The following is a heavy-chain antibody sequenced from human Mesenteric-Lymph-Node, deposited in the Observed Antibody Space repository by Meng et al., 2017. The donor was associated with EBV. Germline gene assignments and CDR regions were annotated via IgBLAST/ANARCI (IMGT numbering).Heavy chain of an antibody. CDR3: AKAEGGTYPPFDS. J-gene: IGHJ4*02. CDR1: GGSISSINW. V-gene: IGHV4-4*02. D-gene: IGHD1-7*01. Sequence: QVQLQESGPGXVKPLETLSLTCAVSGGSISSINWWTWVRQPPGKGLEWIGEIYHSGSTNYNPSLKSRVTISVDKSKNQFSLKLISVTAADTAIYYCAKAEGGTYPPFDSWGQGTLVTVSS. CDR2: IYHSGST.